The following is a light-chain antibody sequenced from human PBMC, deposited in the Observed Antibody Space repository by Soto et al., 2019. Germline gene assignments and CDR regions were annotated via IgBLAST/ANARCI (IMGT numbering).Light chain of an antibody. J-gene: IGKJ4*01. CDR3: QQTYSTPQIT. V-gene: IGKV1-39*01. Sequence: DIQMTQSPSSLSASVGDRVTITCRASQSISTYLNWYHQKPGKAPKLLIYAASSLQSGVPSRFSGSGSGTDFTLTISSLQPEDFATYYCQQTYSTPQITFGGGTKVDIK. CDR1: QSISTY. CDR2: AAS.